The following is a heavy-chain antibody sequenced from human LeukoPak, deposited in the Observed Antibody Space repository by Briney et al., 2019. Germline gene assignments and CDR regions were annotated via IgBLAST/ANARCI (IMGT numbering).Heavy chain of an antibody. Sequence: GGSLRLSCAASGFTFSSYGMHWVRQAPGKGLEWVAFIRYDGSNKYYADSMKGRFTISRDNSKNTLYLQMNSLRVEDTAVYYCARLRSLDQWGQGSLVTVSS. V-gene: IGHV3-30*02. CDR3: ARLRSLDQ. CDR2: IRYDGSNK. D-gene: IGHD2-21*02. CDR1: GFTFSSYG. J-gene: IGHJ4*02.